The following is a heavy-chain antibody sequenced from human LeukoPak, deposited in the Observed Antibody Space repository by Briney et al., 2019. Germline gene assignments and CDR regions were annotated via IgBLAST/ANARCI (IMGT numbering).Heavy chain of an antibody. CDR3: AQARSGYYIWSFDY. V-gene: IGHV4-59*11. J-gene: IGHJ4*02. CDR1: GGSISSHY. D-gene: IGHD3-3*01. CDR2: IYYSGST. Sequence: SETLSLTCTVSGGSISSHYWSWIRQPPGKGLEWIGYIYYSGSTNYNPSLKSRVTISVDTSKNQFSLKLSSVTAADTAVYYCAQARSGYYIWSFDYWGQGTLVTVSS.